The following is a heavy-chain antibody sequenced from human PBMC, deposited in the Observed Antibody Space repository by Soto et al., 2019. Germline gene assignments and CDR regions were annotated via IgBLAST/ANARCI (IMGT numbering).Heavy chain of an antibody. Sequence: QVQLQESGPGLVKPSQTLTLTCTVSGGSISSGRFYWSWLRQHPGKGLELIGHISDSGSSYYNPSLESRVTLSVATCKTQFSLKLGAVTAAETAGYFCARTTFYDVFTAYYSLFDDWGQGTMVTVSA. CDR2: ISDSGSS. J-gene: IGHJ4*02. CDR3: ARTTFYDVFTAYYSLFDD. V-gene: IGHV4-31*03. CDR1: GGSISSGRFY. D-gene: IGHD3-9*01.